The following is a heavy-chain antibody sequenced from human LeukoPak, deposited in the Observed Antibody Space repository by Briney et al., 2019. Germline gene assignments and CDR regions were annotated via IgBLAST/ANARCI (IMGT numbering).Heavy chain of an antibody. D-gene: IGHD3-22*01. CDR3: ARARPSGDSSGYYPSDAFDI. Sequence: PSETLSLTCTVSGGSISSYYWSWIRQPPGKGLEWIGYIYYSGSTNYNPSLKSRVTISVDTSKNQFSLKLSSVTAADTAVYYCARARPSGDSSGYYPSDAFDIWGQGTMVTVSS. V-gene: IGHV4-59*01. J-gene: IGHJ3*02. CDR2: IYYSGST. CDR1: GGSISSYY.